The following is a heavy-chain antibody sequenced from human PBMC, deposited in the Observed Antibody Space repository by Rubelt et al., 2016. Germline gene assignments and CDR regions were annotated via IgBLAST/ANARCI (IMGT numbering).Heavy chain of an antibody. J-gene: IGHJ4*02. CDR2: IHPNSGGT. V-gene: IGHV1-2*02. CDR3: ARFAIGGHSSGYLFDY. D-gene: IGHD3-22*01. CDR1: GYTFTGYY. Sequence: QVQLVQSGAEVKKPGASVKVSCKASGYTFTGYYMHWVRQAPGQGLEWMGWIHPNSGGTNYAQKFQGRVTRTRDTSISTAYMELSRLRSDDTAVYYCARFAIGGHSSGYLFDYWGQGTLVTVSS.